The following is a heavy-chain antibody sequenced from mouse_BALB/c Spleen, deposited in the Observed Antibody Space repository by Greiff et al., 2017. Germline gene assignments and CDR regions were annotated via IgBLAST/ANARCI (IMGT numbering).Heavy chain of an antibody. V-gene: IGHV5-6-5*01. Sequence: DVQLVESGGGLVKPGGSLKLSCAASGFTFSSYAMSWVRQTPEKRLEWVASISSGGSTYYPDSVKGRFTISRDNARNILYLQMSSLRSEDTAMYYCARRIYYDYDEKDYFDYWGQGTTLTVSS. J-gene: IGHJ2*01. D-gene: IGHD2-4*01. CDR3: ARRIYYDYDEKDYFDY. CDR1: GFTFSSYA. CDR2: ISSGGST.